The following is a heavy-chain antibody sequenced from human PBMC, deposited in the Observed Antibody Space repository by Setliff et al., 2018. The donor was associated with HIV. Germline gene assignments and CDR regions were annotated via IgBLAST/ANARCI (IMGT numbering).Heavy chain of an antibody. J-gene: IGHJ6*03. CDR2: IYYSGDT. Sequence: LSLTCSLSGDFINNHYWSWIRQPPGKGLEWIGHIYYSGDTNYSPSLKSRVTISMDTSKNQFSLKLTSVTAADTAVYYCARGNDNGQRGGNYYFMDVWDKGTTVTVSS. V-gene: IGHV4-59*11. D-gene: IGHD4-17*01. CDR3: ARGNDNGQRGGNYYFMDV. CDR1: GDFINNHY.